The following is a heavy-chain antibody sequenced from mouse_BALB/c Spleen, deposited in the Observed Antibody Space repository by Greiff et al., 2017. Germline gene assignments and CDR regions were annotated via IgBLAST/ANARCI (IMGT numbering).Heavy chain of an antibody. CDR3: ARDGYDYAMDY. CDR2: IWGDGST. D-gene: IGHD2-2*01. Sequence: VKLVESGPGLVAPSQSLSITCTASGFSFTGYGVNWVRQPPGKGLEWLGMIWGDGSTDYNSALKSRLSISKDNSKSQVFLKMNSLQTDDTAMYYCARDGYDYAMDYWGQGTSVTVSS. V-gene: IGHV2-6-7*01. J-gene: IGHJ4*01. CDR1: GFSFTGYG.